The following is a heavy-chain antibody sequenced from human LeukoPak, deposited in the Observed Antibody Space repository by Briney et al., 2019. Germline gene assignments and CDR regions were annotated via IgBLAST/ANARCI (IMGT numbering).Heavy chain of an antibody. V-gene: IGHV3-48*01. CDR2: ISSSSSTI. CDR3: ARDPEWLLGYYFDY. Sequence: PGGSLRLSCAASGFTFSSYSMNWVRQAPWKGLEWVSYISSSSSTIYYADSVKGRFTISRDNAKNSLYLQMNSLRAEDTAVYYCARDPEWLLGYYFDYSGQGTLVSVSS. CDR1: GFTFSSYS. D-gene: IGHD3-3*01. J-gene: IGHJ4*02.